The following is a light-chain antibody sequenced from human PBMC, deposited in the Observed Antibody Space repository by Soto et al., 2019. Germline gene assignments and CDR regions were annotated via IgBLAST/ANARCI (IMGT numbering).Light chain of an antibody. V-gene: IGLV1-40*01. J-gene: IGLJ1*01. CDR2: ANT. Sequence: VLTQPPSVSGAPGQRVTISCTGSSSNIGAGYDVHWYQQLPGTAPKLLIYANTNRPSGVPGRFSGSKSGTSASLAITGLQAEDEADYYCQSYDSSLSGYVFGTGTKVTVL. CDR1: SSNIGAGYD. CDR3: QSYDSSLSGYV.